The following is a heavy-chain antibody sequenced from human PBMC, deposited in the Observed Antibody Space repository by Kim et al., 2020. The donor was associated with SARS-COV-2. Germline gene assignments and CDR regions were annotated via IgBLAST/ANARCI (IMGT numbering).Heavy chain of an antibody. V-gene: IGHV4-59*01. CDR2: IYYSGST. CDR1: GGSISSYY. D-gene: IGHD6-13*01. Sequence: SETLSLTCTVSGGSISSYYWSWIRQPPGKGLEWIGYIYYSGSTNYNPSLKSRVTISVDTSKNQFSLKLSSVTAADTAVYYCARDAREAAAGTLWGAFDIWGQGTMVTVSS. CDR3: ARDAREAAAGTLWGAFDI. J-gene: IGHJ3*02.